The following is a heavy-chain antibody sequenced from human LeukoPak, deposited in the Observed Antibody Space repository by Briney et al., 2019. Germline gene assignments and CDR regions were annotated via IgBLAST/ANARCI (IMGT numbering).Heavy chain of an antibody. J-gene: IGHJ6*03. CDR3: ARVPHYYYYYMDV. V-gene: IGHV4-38-2*02. CDR2: IYYSGST. CDR1: GYSISSGYY. Sequence: SETLSLTCTVSGYSISSGYYWGWIRQPPGKGLEWIGSIYYSGSTYYNPPLKSRVTISVDTSKNQFSLKLSSVTAADTAVYYCARVPHYYYYYMDVWGKGTTVTVSS.